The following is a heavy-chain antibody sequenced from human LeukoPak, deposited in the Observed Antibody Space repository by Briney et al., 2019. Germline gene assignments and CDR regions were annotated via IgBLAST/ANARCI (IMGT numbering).Heavy chain of an antibody. J-gene: IGHJ5*02. CDR2: ISGSGGST. CDR1: GSTFSSYA. V-gene: IGHV3-23*01. D-gene: IGHD3-9*01. Sequence: PGGSLRLSCAASGSTFSSYAMSWVRQAPGKGLEWVSAISGSGGSTYYADSVKGRFTISRDNSKNTLYLQMNSLRAEDTAVYYCAKDLGLRYFDWSPGWFDPWGQGTQVTVSS. CDR3: AKDLGLRYFDWSPGWFDP.